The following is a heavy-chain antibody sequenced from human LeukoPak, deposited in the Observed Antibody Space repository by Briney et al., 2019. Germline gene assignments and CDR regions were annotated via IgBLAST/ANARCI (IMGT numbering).Heavy chain of an antibody. CDR2: IHYSGST. D-gene: IGHD3-9*01. CDR3: ARSLRYFDWSPSHYYMDV. Sequence: PSETLSLTCTVSGGSISDSSYYWGWIRQPPGKGLEWIGSIHYSGSTYYNPSLKSRVTISVDTSKNQFSLKVSSVTAADTAVYYCARSLRYFDWSPSHYYMDVWGKGTTVTVSS. CDR1: GGSISDSSYY. V-gene: IGHV4-39*01. J-gene: IGHJ6*03.